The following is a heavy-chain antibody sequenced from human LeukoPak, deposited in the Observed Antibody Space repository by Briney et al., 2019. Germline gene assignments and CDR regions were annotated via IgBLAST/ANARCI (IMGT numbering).Heavy chain of an antibody. D-gene: IGHD4-11*01. CDR2: IRGSRDTT. Sequence: GGSLRLSCAASGFTFSSYAMSWVRQAPGKGLEWVSAIRGSRDTTYYVDSVKGRFTISRDNSKNTLYLQMNSLRAEDTAVYYCAKESGTAVTFSYYLDYWGQGTLVTVSS. CDR3: AKESGTAVTFSYYLDY. V-gene: IGHV3-23*01. J-gene: IGHJ4*02. CDR1: GFTFSSYA.